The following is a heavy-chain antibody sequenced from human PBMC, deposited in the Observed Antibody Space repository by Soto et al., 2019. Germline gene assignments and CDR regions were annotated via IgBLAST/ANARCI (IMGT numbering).Heavy chain of an antibody. CDR1: GYTFTSYY. CDR2: INPSGGST. V-gene: IGHV1-46*01. D-gene: IGHD3-3*01. J-gene: IGHJ6*02. Sequence: QVKLVQSGAEVKKPGASVKVSCKASGYTFTSYYMHWVRQAPGQGLEWMGIINPSGGSTSYAQKLQGRVTMTRETSTSTEYMELSSLKSEDTDVYYCERASWSGYSYYYGMDVWGQGTTVTVSS. CDR3: ERASWSGYSYYYGMDV.